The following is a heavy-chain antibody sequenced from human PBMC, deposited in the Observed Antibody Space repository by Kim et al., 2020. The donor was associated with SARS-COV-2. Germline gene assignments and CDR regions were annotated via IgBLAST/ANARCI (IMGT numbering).Heavy chain of an antibody. V-gene: IGHV1-46*01. CDR3: MRDPNFMSSIHSDY. D-gene: IGHD1-1*01. CDR2: FDPTGSDT. CDR1: GFTITNYY. J-gene: IGHJ4*02. Sequence: ASVKVSCKASGFTITNYYFYWVRQAPGQGLEWMGLFDPTGSDTKYARKFQGRLTMTWDMSTSTLYMDLTSLRSDDTAIYYCMRDPNFMSSIHSDYWGQGTLVTVSS.